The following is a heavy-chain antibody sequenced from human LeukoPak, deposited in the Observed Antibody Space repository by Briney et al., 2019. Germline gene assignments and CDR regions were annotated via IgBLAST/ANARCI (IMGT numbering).Heavy chain of an antibody. V-gene: IGHV3-74*01. Sequence: QSGGSLRLSCAASGFTFSTYWMHWVRQAPGEGLVWVSRIKSDGSDTSYADSVKGRFTISRDNSKNTLHLQMNSLRAEDTAVYYCATFLAVIAARDSLYFQHWGQGTLVSVSS. CDR2: IKSDGSDT. CDR3: ATFLAVIAARDSLYFQH. J-gene: IGHJ1*01. CDR1: GFTFSTYW. D-gene: IGHD6-6*01.